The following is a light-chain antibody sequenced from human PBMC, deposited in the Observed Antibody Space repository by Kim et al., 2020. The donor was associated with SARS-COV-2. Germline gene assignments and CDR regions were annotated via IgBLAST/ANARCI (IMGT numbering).Light chain of an antibody. CDR2: DVS. V-gene: IGLV2-14*03. Sequence: GQSITISCTGTSSDVGGYNYVSWYQQHPGKAPKLMIFDVSNRPSGVSNRFSGSKSGNTASLTISGLRAEDEADYYCSSYTGSSSYVFGTGTKVTVL. J-gene: IGLJ1*01. CDR3: SSYTGSSSYV. CDR1: SSDVGGYNY.